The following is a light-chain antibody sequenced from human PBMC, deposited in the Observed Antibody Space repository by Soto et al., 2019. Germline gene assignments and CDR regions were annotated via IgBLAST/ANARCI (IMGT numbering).Light chain of an antibody. V-gene: IGKV1-5*03. CDR1: QSISSW. Sequence: DTQMTQSPSTPSSSLGERVTITFPASQSISSWLAWYQQKPGKAPKVLIYEASSLQSGVPSRFSGSGSGTEFTLTISSLQPDDFATYYCQQYYSYWTFGQGTKVDIK. CDR3: QQYYSYWT. J-gene: IGKJ1*01. CDR2: EAS.